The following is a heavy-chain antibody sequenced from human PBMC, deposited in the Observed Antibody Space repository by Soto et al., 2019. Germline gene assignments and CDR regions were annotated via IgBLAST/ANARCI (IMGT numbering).Heavy chain of an antibody. CDR2: MFPGCSTT. J-gene: IGHJ4*02. V-gene: IGHV5-51*01. Sequence: EXLKIYCKRSGYXFTSYLLVWVRHIPGKGLELIGSMFPGCSTTRYSPCFQRQVTLSTHKSTSTAYLQSSSLRAPDIAVFYCAGVVIEYCNSSRCSGDYWGQGTPGPVS. CDR3: AGVVIEYCNSSRCSGDY. CDR1: GYXFTSYL. D-gene: IGHD2-2*01.